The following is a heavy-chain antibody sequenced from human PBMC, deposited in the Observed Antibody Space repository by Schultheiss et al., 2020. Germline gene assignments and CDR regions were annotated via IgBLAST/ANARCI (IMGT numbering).Heavy chain of an antibody. Sequence: SATLSLTCTVSGGSISSYYWSWIRQPAGKGLEWIGRIYTGGNTNYSPSLKSRVTISVDTSKNQFSLKLSSVTAADTAVYYCARERSIRSRARNSHAFDIWGTG. J-gene: IGHJ3*02. CDR3: ARERSIRSRARNSHAFDI. CDR2: IYTGGNT. CDR1: GGSISSYY. D-gene: IGHD4-23*01. V-gene: IGHV4-4*07.